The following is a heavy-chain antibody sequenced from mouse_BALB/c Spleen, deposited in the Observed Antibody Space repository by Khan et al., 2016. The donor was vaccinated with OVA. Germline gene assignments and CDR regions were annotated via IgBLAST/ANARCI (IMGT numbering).Heavy chain of an antibody. D-gene: IGHD1-1*01. CDR2: INPHIGET. V-gene: IGHV1-20*02. J-gene: IGHJ2*01. CDR1: GYSFTGYF. CDR3: ARVYRSDFDY. Sequence: VQLQQSGPELVKPGASVKISCKASGYSFTGYFMNWVMQSHGKSLEWIGRINPHIGETLYNPKFKGKATLTVDESASTAHMGLRGLASEDSAVDYCARVYRSDFDYWGQGTTLTVSS.